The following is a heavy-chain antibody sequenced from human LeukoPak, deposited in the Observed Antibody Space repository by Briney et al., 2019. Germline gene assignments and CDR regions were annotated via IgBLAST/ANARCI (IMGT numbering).Heavy chain of an antibody. J-gene: IGHJ4*02. CDR1: GGSISSSSYY. V-gene: IGHV4-39*01. CDR2: IYYSGST. D-gene: IGHD3-9*01. CDR3: ATHIRHYDILTGYSPYYFDY. Sequence: PSETLSLTCTVSGGSISSSSYYWGWIRQPPGKGLEWIGSIYYSGSTYYNPSLKSRVTISVDTSKNQFSLKLSSVTAADTAVYYCATHIRHYDILTGYSPYYFDYWGQGTLVTVSS.